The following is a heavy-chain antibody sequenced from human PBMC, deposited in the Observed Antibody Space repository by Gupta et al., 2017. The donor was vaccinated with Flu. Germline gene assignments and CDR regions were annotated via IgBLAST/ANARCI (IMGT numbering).Heavy chain of an antibody. J-gene: IGHJ3*02. CDR3: ARGDNTDNWQPHPFDI. Sequence: YLGYSDTRYSPSFQGQVTISADRSINTAYLQWSSLKASDTAMYYRARGDNTDNWQPHPFDIWGQGTMVTVPS. V-gene: IGHV5-51*01. CDR2: YLGYSDT. D-gene: IGHD1-20*01.